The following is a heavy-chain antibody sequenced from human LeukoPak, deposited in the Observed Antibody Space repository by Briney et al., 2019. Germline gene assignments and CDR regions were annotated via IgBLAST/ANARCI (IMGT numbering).Heavy chain of an antibody. Sequence: SETLSLTCTASGCSISSYYWSWIRQPPGKGLEWVGDIYYSGSTNYNPSLKSRVTISVDTSNNQFSLKLSSVTAADTAVYYCARVTAAAGYYWYFDLWGRGTLVTVSS. CDR3: ARVTAAAGYYWYFDL. D-gene: IGHD6-13*01. J-gene: IGHJ2*01. CDR1: GCSISSYY. V-gene: IGHV4-59*01. CDR2: IYYSGST.